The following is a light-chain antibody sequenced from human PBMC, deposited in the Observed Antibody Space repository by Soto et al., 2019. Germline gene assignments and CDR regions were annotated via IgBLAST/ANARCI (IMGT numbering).Light chain of an antibody. J-gene: IGLJ2*01. CDR3: SSYTSSRSMV. CDR2: DVS. V-gene: IGLV2-14*01. Sequence: QSVLTQPASVSGSPGQSITISCTGTSSDVGGYNYVSWYQQHPGKAPKLMIYDVSNRPSGVSNRFSGSKSGNTASLTIPGLQVEDEADYYCSSYTSSRSMVFGGGTNVTVL. CDR1: SSDVGGYNY.